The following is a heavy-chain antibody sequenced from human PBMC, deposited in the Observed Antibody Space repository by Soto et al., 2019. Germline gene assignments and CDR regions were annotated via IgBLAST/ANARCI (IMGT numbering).Heavy chain of an antibody. Sequence: QVQLQQWGAGLLKPSETLSLTCAVYGGSFSGYYWSWIRQPPGKGLEWIGEINHSGSTNSNPSLKSRVTISVDTSKNQFSLKLSSVTAADTAVYYCARGPREENIVVVVAATSVTVGPFDPWGQGTLVTVSS. V-gene: IGHV4-34*01. CDR3: ARGPREENIVVVVAATSVTVGPFDP. CDR1: GGSFSGYY. J-gene: IGHJ5*02. D-gene: IGHD2-15*01. CDR2: INHSGST.